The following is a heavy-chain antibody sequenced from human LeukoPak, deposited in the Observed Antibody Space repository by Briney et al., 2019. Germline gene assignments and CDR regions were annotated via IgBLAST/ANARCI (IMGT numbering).Heavy chain of an antibody. CDR3: AKDLLYRYFDY. J-gene: IGHJ4*02. D-gene: IGHD2-8*01. Sequence: GGSLRLSCAASGCTVSSDARSWVRQAPGKGLEWVSAISGSGGSTYYADSVKGRFTIYRDNSKNTLYLQMNSLRAEDTAVYYCAKDLLYRYFDYWGQGTLVTVSS. V-gene: IGHV3-23*01. CDR1: GCTVSSDA. CDR2: ISGSGGST.